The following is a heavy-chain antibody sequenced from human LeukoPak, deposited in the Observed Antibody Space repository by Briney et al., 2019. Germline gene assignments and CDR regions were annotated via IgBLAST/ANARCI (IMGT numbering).Heavy chain of an antibody. CDR3: ARPGYCSGGSCYPFDY. D-gene: IGHD2-15*01. V-gene: IGHV5-51*01. CDR2: IYLGDSDT. J-gene: IGHJ4*02. Sequence: GESLKISCKGSGYNFTNYWIGWVRQMPGKGLEWMGIIYLGDSDTRYSPSFQGQVTISADKSISTAYLQWSSLKASDTAMYYCARPGYCSGGSCYPFDYWGQGTLVTVSS. CDR1: GYNFTNYW.